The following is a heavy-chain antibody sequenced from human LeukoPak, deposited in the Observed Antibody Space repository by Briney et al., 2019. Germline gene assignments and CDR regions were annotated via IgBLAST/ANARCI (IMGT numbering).Heavy chain of an antibody. Sequence: PSETLSLTCAVYGGSFSGYYWSWLRQPPGKGLEWIGEINHSGSTNYNPSLKSRVTISVDTSKNQFSLKLSSVTAADTAAYYCASTQKGYCSGGSCTYYYYMDVWGKGTTVTVSS. J-gene: IGHJ6*03. V-gene: IGHV4-34*01. CDR2: INHSGST. CDR1: GGSFSGYY. CDR3: ASTQKGYCSGGSCTYYYYMDV. D-gene: IGHD2-15*01.